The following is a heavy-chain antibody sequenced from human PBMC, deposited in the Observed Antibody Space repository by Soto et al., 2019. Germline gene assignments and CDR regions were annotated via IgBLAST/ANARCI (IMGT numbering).Heavy chain of an antibody. J-gene: IGHJ5*02. CDR2: IYYSGST. Sequence: QVQLQESGPGLVKPSQTLSLTCTVSGGSFSSGGYYWSWIRQHPGKGLEWIGYIYYSGSTYYNPSLKSRVTISVDTSKNQFSLKLSSVTAADTAVYYCARARGDYDFWSGPGHGPFDPWGQGTLVTVSS. D-gene: IGHD3-3*01. CDR1: GGSFSSGGYY. CDR3: ARARGDYDFWSGPGHGPFDP. V-gene: IGHV4-31*03.